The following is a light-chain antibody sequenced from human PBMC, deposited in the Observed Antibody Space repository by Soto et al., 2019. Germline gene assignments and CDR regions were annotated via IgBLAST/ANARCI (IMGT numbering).Light chain of an antibody. V-gene: IGKV3-20*01. CDR2: GAS. CDR1: QSVSSH. Sequence: EIVLTQSPGTLSLSPGERATLSCRASQSVSSHLAWYQQRPGQAPRLLIYGASSMATGIPDRFSGSGSGTDFTLIISRLEPEDFALYYCQQYCNSPPLTFGGGTKVEIK. J-gene: IGKJ4*01. CDR3: QQYCNSPPLT.